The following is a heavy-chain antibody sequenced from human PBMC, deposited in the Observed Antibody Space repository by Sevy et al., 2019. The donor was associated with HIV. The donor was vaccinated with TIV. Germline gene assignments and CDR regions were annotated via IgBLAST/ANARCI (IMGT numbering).Heavy chain of an antibody. CDR1: GFTFSKYS. V-gene: IGHV3-23*01. Sequence: GGSLTLSCAASGFTFSKYSMSWVRHPPGKGLEWVSTLSLGCGERNHADSVKGRFTISRDNSKNSLYLQMNNLRAEDTAVYYCAREGCTKPHDYWGQGTLVTVSS. CDR2: LSLGCGER. CDR3: AREGCTKPHDY. D-gene: IGHD2-8*01. J-gene: IGHJ4*02.